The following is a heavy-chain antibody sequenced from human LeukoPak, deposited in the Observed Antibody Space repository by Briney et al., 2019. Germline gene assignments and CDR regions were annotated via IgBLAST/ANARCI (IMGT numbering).Heavy chain of an antibody. CDR1: GYTFTSYY. CDR2: INPSGGST. D-gene: IGHD3-10*01. J-gene: IGHJ6*04. CDR3: ARFSGSGSYHYYGMDV. V-gene: IGHV1-46*01. Sequence: ASVKVSCKASGYTFTSYYMHWVRQAPGQGLEWMGIINPSGGSTSYAQKFQGRVTMTRGTSTSTVYMEPSSLRSEDTAVYYCARFSGSGSYHYYGMDVWGKGTTVTVSS.